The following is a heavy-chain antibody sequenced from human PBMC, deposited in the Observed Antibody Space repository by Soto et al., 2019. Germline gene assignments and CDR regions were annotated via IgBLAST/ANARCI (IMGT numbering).Heavy chain of an antibody. V-gene: IGHV3-74*01. D-gene: IGHD2-2*01. CDR3: VKVLARGVGVPRFYFDS. CDR1: AFTFSHSW. J-gene: IGHJ4*02. CDR2: INADGTST. Sequence: DVQLVESGGGFVQPVGSLRLSCAASAFTFSHSWMHWVRQVSGKGLEWVSRINADGTSTSYADSVKGRFTISRDNAKNTLYLHVNSLRAEDAAVYYCVKVLARGVGVPRFYFDSWGQGALVTVSS.